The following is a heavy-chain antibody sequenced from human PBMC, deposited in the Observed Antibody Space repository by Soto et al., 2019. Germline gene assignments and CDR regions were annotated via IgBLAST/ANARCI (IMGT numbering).Heavy chain of an antibody. V-gene: IGHV4-59*01. Sequence: SETLSLTCTVSGGSISSYYWSWIRQPPGKGLEWIGYIYYSGSTNYNPSLKSRVTISVDTSKNQFSLKLSSVTAADTAVYYCARAPRDSSGYPQYYFDYWGQGTLVTVSS. CDR1: GGSISSYY. CDR2: IYYSGST. D-gene: IGHD3-22*01. J-gene: IGHJ4*02. CDR3: ARAPRDSSGYPQYYFDY.